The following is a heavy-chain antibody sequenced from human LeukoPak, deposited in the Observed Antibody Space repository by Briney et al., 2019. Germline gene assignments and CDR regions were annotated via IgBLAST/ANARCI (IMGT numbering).Heavy chain of an antibody. J-gene: IGHJ5*02. D-gene: IGHD2-15*01. CDR3: ARDYCSGGSCYSVNWFDP. CDR1: GFTFSSDG. CDR2: IRDDGSNK. Sequence: TGGSLRLSCAASGFTFSSDGMSWVRQAPGKGLEWVAFIRDDGSNKYYADSGKGRFTISRENAKNSLYLQMNSLRAEDTAVYYCARDYCSGGSCYSVNWFDPWGQGTLVTVSS. V-gene: IGHV3-30*02.